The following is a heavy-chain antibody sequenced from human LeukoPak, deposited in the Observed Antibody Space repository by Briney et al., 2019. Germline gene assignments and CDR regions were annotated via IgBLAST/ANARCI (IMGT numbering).Heavy chain of an antibody. CDR3: ARDSRYYYYYYMDV. V-gene: IGHV3-7*01. CDR2: IKQDGSEK. CDR1: GFTFSSYW. J-gene: IGHJ6*03. D-gene: IGHD2-2*01. Sequence: GGSLRLSCAASGFTFSSYWMGWVRQAPGKGLEWVANIKQDGSEKYYVDSVKGRFTISRDNAKNSLYLQMNSLRAEDTAVYYCARDSRYYYYYYMDVWGKGTTVTVSS.